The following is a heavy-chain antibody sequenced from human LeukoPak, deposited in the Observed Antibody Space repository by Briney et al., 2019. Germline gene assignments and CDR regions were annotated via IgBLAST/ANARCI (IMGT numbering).Heavy chain of an antibody. CDR1: GYTFTGYY. D-gene: IGHD1-26*01. J-gene: IGHJ4*02. V-gene: IGHV1-2*02. Sequence: GASVKVSCKASGYTFTGYYMHWVRQAPGQGLEWMGWINPNSGGTNYAQKFQGRVTMTRDTSISTAYMEPSRLRSDDTAVYYCARDIVGATGTYYFDYWGQGTLVTVSS. CDR3: ARDIVGATGTYYFDY. CDR2: INPNSGGT.